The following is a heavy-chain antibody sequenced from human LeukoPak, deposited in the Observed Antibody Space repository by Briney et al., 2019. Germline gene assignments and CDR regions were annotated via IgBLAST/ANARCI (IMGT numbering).Heavy chain of an antibody. Sequence: GSLRLSCAASGFTFSSYSMNWVRQAPGKGLEWVSSISSSSSYIYYADSVKGRFTISRDNAKNSLYLQMNSLRAEDTAVYYCARDIVVVVAATPTNWFDPWGQGTLVTVSS. CDR1: GFTFSSYS. V-gene: IGHV3-21*01. J-gene: IGHJ5*02. D-gene: IGHD2-15*01. CDR3: ARDIVVVVAATPTNWFDP. CDR2: ISSSSSYI.